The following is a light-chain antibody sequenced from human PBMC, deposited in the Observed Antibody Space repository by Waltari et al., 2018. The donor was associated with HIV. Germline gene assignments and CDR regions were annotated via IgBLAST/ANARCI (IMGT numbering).Light chain of an antibody. Sequence: ELTQDPDVSVSLGQTVRITSPGDTLPDVYPIWYQQKSGQAPVLVVFGENSRPSGIPDRFSASSSGNTAFLTISGAQAEDEADYYCNSRDSHTNHHFFGPGTKVTV. CDR3: NSRDSHTNHHF. J-gene: IGLJ1*01. CDR2: GEN. CDR1: TLPDVY. V-gene: IGLV3-19*01.